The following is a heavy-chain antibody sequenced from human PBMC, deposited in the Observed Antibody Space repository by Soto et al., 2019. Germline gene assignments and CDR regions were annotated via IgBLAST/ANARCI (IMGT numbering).Heavy chain of an antibody. CDR3: ARGGYSSGWYYFDY. CDR2: IYYSGST. J-gene: IGHJ4*02. D-gene: IGHD6-19*01. Sequence: SETLSLTCTVSGGSISSYYWSWIRQPPGKGLEWIGYIYYSGSTNYNPSLKSRVTISVDTSKNQFSLKLSSVTAADTAVYYCARGGYSSGWYYFDYWGQGTLVTVSS. CDR1: GGSISSYY. V-gene: IGHV4-59*01.